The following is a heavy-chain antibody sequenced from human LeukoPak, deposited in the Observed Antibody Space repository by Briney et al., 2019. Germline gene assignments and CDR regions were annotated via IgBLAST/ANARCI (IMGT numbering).Heavy chain of an antibody. CDR1: DDSITMYY. CDR3: ARGRAFDI. J-gene: IGHJ3*02. V-gene: IGHV4-59*01. Sequence: SETLSLTCSVSDDSITMYYWTWIRQPPGKGLEWIGSIYYSGNTYYNASLKSQVSISIDTSKNQFSLRLSSVTAADTAVYYCARGRAFDIWGQGTMVTVSS. CDR2: IYYSGNT.